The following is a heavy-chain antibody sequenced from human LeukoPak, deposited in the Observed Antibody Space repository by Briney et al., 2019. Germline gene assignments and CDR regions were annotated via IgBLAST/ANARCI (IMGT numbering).Heavy chain of an antibody. CDR2: TYHSGST. V-gene: IGHV4-4*02. Sequence: SGTLSLTCAVSGGSISSSNWWSWVRQPPGKGLEWIGETYHSGSTNYNPSLKSRVTISVDKSKNQFSLKLSSVTAADTAVYYCARVYYYDSSGYSSMGIDAFDIWGQGTMVTVSS. CDR1: GGSISSSNW. D-gene: IGHD3-22*01. J-gene: IGHJ3*02. CDR3: ARVYYYDSSGYSSMGIDAFDI.